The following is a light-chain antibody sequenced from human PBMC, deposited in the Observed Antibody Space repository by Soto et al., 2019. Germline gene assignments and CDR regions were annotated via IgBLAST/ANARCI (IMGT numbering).Light chain of an antibody. CDR3: QQRGNWPVN. V-gene: IGKV3D-11*01. CDR2: GAS. CDR1: QDVGTY. J-gene: IGKJ5*01. Sequence: VLTQSPVTLSLSPGEIATLSCRASQDVGTYVAWYQVRGGQAPRLLISGASKRATGLPDRINGGGSGAVFILTINSLESGDSSVYFCQQRGNWPVNFDQGTRVEIK.